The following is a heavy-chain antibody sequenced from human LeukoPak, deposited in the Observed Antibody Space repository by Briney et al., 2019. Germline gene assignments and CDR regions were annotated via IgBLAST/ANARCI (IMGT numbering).Heavy chain of an antibody. CDR2: ISAYNGNT. D-gene: IGHD3-3*01. CDR1: GYNFTSYG. V-gene: IGHV1-18*01. CDR3: ARGASGDFWSGRRYFDY. Sequence: ASVKVSCKASGYNFTSYGISWVRQAPGQGLEWMGWISAYNGNTNYAQKLQGRVTMTTDTSTSTAYMELRSLRSDDTAAYYCARGASGDFWSGRRYFDYWGQGTLVTVSS. J-gene: IGHJ4*02.